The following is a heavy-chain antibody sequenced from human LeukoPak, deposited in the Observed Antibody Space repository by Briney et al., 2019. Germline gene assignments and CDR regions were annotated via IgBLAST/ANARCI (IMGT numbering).Heavy chain of an antibody. CDR1: GYSFLNYW. CDR2: IFPGNSDT. Sequence: GESLKISCEGSGYSFLNYWIGWARQMPGKGLEWMAIIFPGNSDTRYSPSFQGQVTISADKSISTAYLHWRGLKASDTAMYYCARHLELYGSVSYWIDYWGQGTLVTVSS. V-gene: IGHV5-51*01. D-gene: IGHD3-10*01. CDR3: ARHLELYGSVSYWIDY. J-gene: IGHJ4*02.